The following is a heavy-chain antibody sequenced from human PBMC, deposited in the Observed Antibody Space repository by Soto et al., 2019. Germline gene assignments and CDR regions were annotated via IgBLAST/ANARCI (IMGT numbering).Heavy chain of an antibody. CDR2: IIPIFGTA. D-gene: IGHD5-18*01. Sequence: QVQLVQSGAEVKKPGSSVKVSCTASGGTFSSYAISWVRQAPGQGLEWMGGIIPIFGTANYAQKFQGRVTITADESTSTAYMELSSLRSEDTAVYYCARAHHRAAMVQSAHFDYWGQGTLVTVSS. J-gene: IGHJ4*02. CDR3: ARAHHRAAMVQSAHFDY. CDR1: GGTFSSYA. V-gene: IGHV1-69*01.